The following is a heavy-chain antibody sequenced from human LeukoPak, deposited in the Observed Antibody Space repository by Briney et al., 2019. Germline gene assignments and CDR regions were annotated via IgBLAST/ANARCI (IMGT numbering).Heavy chain of an antibody. CDR2: IYYSGST. Sequence: PSETLSLTCTVSGGSISSYYWSWIRQPPGKGLEWIGYIYYSGSTNYNPSLKSRVTISVDTSKNQFSLKLSSVTAADTAVYYCARSSCGGDCYSLMEWGQGTLVTVSS. CDR1: GGSISSYY. D-gene: IGHD2-21*02. V-gene: IGHV4-59*01. CDR3: ARSSCGGDCYSLME. J-gene: IGHJ4*02.